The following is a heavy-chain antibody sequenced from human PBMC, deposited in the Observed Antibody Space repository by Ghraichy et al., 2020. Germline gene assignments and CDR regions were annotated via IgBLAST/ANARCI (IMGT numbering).Heavy chain of an antibody. CDR2: INHSGST. Sequence: SETLSLTCAVYGGSFSGYYWSWIRQPPGKGLEWIGEINHSGSTNYNPSLKSRVTISVDTSKNQFSLKLSSVTAADTAVYYCARGRTFGVVTETYYYYYGMDVWGQGTTVTVSS. D-gene: IGHD3-3*01. V-gene: IGHV4-34*01. CDR3: ARGRTFGVVTETYYYYYGMDV. CDR1: GGSFSGYY. J-gene: IGHJ6*02.